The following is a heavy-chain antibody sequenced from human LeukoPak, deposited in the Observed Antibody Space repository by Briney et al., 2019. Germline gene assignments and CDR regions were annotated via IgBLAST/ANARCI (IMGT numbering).Heavy chain of an antibody. CDR2: INLSGGST. J-gene: IGHJ6*03. D-gene: IGHD5-18*01. V-gene: IGHV1-46*01. Sequence: ASVKVSCKASGYTFTSYYMHWVRQAPGQGLEWMGIINLSGGSTSYAQKFQGRVTMTRDMSTSTVYMELSSLRSEDTAVYYCARDGITHSNVDTAMTSRTYYYYYMDVWGKGTTVTVSS. CDR1: GYTFTSYY. CDR3: ARDGITHSNVDTAMTSRTYYYYYMDV.